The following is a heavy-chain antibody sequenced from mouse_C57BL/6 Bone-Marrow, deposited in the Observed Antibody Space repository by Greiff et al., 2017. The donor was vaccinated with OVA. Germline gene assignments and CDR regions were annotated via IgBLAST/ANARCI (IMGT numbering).Heavy chain of an antibody. V-gene: IGHV5-6*01. CDR2: ISSGGSYT. J-gene: IGHJ3*01. D-gene: IGHD2-2*01. CDR3: ARLYYGYDWCAY. CDR1: GFTFSSYG. Sequence: VQLKQSGGDLVKPGGSLKLSCAASGFTFSSYGMSWVRQTPDKRLEWVATISSGGSYTYYPDSVKGRFTISRDNAKNTLYLQMSSLKSEDTAMYYCARLYYGYDWCAYWGQGTLVTVSA.